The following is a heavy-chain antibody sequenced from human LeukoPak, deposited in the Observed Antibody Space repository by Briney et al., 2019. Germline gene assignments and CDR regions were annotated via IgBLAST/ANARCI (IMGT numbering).Heavy chain of an antibody. CDR2: IHTGGST. Sequence: SETLSLTCSISGGSIFTYYWSWVRQPAGKGLEWIGRIHTGGSTTYSPSLKSRVTMSLDTSKNHFSLKLASVTAAETAVYYCARIFDRDVWGQGTLVTVSS. CDR3: ARIFDRDV. J-gene: IGHJ3*01. D-gene: IGHD3-22*01. CDR1: GGSIFTYY. V-gene: IGHV4-4*07.